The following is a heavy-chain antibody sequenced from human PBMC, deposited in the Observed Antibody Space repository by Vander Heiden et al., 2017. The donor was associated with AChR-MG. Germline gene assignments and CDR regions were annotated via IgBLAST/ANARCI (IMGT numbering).Heavy chain of an antibody. CDR1: GGTFSSYT. CDR3: EGYCSGGSCP. Sequence: QVQLVQSGAEVKKPGSSVKVSCKASGGTFSSYTISWVRKAPGQGLEWMGRIIPILGIANYAQKFQGRVTITADKSTSTAYMELSSLRSEDTAVYYCEGYCSGGSCPWGQGTLVTVSS. V-gene: IGHV1-69*02. CDR2: IIPILGIA. D-gene: IGHD2-15*01. J-gene: IGHJ5*02.